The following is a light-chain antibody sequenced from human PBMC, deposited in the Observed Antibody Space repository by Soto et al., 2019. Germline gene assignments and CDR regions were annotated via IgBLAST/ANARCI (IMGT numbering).Light chain of an antibody. V-gene: IGKV3-11*01. J-gene: IGKJ1*01. CDR3: QQRGNRPPWT. Sequence: EIVMTQSPATLSLSPGERATLSCRASQSVDKYLVWYQQKPGQAPRLLIYDASNRATGIPARFSGSGSGTDFTLTISSREPEDCAVYYCQQRGNRPPWTFGQGTKGESK. CDR2: DAS. CDR1: QSVDKY.